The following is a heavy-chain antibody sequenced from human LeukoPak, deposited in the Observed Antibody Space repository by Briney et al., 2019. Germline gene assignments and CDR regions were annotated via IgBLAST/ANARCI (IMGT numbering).Heavy chain of an antibody. J-gene: IGHJ5*02. CDR2: VNPTSGGT. V-gene: IGHV1-2*02. D-gene: IGHD6-13*01. CDR1: GYTFTGYY. CDR3: ARDERYSGSWERYNWFDP. Sequence: ASVKVSCKASGYTFTGYYLHWVRQAPGQGLEWMGWVNPTSGGTNYAQKLQGRVTMTTDTSTSTAYMELRSLRSNDTAVYYCARDERYSGSWERYNWFDPWGQGTLVTVSS.